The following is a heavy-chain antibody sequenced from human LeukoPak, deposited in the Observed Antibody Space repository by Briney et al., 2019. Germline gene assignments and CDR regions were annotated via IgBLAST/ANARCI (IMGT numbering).Heavy chain of an antibody. Sequence: GGSLRLSCAASGFTFSSYSMNWVRQAPGKGLEWVSYISSSSSTIHYADSVKGRFTISRDNAKNSLYLQMNSLRVEDTAVYYCAKRIATAGKHYFDNWGQGTLVSVSS. CDR2: ISSSSSTI. CDR3: AKRIATAGKHYFDN. D-gene: IGHD6-13*01. V-gene: IGHV3-48*01. CDR1: GFTFSSYS. J-gene: IGHJ4*02.